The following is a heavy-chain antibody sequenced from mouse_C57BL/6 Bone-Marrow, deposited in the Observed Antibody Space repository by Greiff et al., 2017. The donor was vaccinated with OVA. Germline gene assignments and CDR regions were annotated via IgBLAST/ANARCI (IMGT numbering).Heavy chain of an antibody. D-gene: IGHD2-3*01. CDR2: IYPGSGST. CDR1: GYTFTSYW. Sequence: QVQLQQPGAELVKPGASVKMSCKASGYTFTSYWITWVKQRPGQGLEWIGDIYPGSGSTNYNEKFKSKATLTVDTSSSTAYMQLSSLTSEDSAVYYCARGRFYDGYLFWYFHVWGTGTTVTVSS. CDR3: ARGRFYDGYLFWYFHV. J-gene: IGHJ1*03. V-gene: IGHV1-55*01.